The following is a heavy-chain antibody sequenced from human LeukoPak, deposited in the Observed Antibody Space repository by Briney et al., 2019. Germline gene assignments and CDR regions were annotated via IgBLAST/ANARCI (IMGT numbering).Heavy chain of an antibody. CDR2: IYYSGST. CDR3: ARFPSFYDLSGAANAFDI. CDR1: GGSISSYY. Sequence: NSSETLSLTCTVSGGSISSYYWSWIRQPPGKGLEWIGYIYYSGSTNYNPSLRSRVTISVDTSKNQFSLQLTSVTAADTAVYYCARFPSFYDLSGAANAFDIWGQGTMVIVSS. D-gene: IGHD2-15*01. V-gene: IGHV4-59*12. J-gene: IGHJ3*02.